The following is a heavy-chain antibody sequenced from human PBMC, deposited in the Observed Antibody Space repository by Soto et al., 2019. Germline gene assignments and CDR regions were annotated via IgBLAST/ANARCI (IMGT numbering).Heavy chain of an antibody. CDR3: ARESEDLTSNLDY. Sequence: GGSLTLSSAASGFTFTRYSVNLVRQAPGKGLEWVSSISSTTNYIYYGDSMKGRFTISRENAKNSLYLEMNSLRDEDTAVYYCARESEDLTSNLDYWGQGTLVTVSS. V-gene: IGHV3-21*06. J-gene: IGHJ4*02. CDR2: ISSTTNYI. CDR1: GFTFTRYS.